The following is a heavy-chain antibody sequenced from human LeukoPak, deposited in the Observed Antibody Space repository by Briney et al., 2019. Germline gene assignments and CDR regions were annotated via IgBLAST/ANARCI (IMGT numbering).Heavy chain of an antibody. Sequence: GESLKISCKGSGYSFTSYWIGWVRQMPGKGLEWMGIIYPGDSDTRYSPSFQGQVTISADKSISTAYLQWSSLKASDTAMYYCARHYYCSSTSCHAFDIWGQGTMVTVSS. CDR3: ARHYYCSSTSCHAFDI. J-gene: IGHJ3*02. D-gene: IGHD2-2*01. V-gene: IGHV5-51*01. CDR1: GYSFTSYW. CDR2: IYPGDSDT.